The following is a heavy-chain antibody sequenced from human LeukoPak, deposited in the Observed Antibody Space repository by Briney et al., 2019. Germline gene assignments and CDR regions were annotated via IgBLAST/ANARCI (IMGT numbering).Heavy chain of an antibody. D-gene: IGHD6-13*01. CDR1: GFTFSDYY. V-gene: IGHV3-11*01. CDR2: ISSSGSTM. Sequence: GGSLRLSCAASGFTFSDYYMSWIRQAPGKGLECVSYISSSGSTMYYADSVKGRFTISRDNAKNSVFLQMNSLRVEDTAVYYCARDLEVGVAAAGTDRIEYFQHWGQGTLVTVSS. CDR3: ARDLEVGVAAAGTDRIEYFQH. J-gene: IGHJ1*01.